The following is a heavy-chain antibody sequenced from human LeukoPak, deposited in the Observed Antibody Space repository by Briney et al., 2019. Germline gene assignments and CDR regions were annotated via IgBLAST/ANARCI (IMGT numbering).Heavy chain of an antibody. Sequence: SETLSLTCAVYRGSFSGYYWGWIRQPPGKGLEWIGEINHSGSTNYNPSLKSRVTISVDTSKNQFSLKLSSVTAADTAVYYCARVKYYYDSSGYSQYYYYYYGMDVWGQGTTVTVSS. CDR1: RGSFSGYY. CDR2: INHSGST. V-gene: IGHV4-34*01. J-gene: IGHJ6*02. CDR3: ARVKYYYDSSGYSQYYYYYYGMDV. D-gene: IGHD3-22*01.